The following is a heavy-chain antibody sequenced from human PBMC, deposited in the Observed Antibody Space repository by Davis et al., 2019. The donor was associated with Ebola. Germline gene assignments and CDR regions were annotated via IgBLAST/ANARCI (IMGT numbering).Heavy chain of an antibody. CDR2: INSDGSST. CDR1: GFTFSSYW. CDR3: AKDGSGGSYLDY. V-gene: IGHV3-74*01. Sequence: PGGSLRLSCAASGFTFSSYWMHWVRQAPGKGLVWVSRINSDGSSTSHADSVKGRFTISRDNAKNTLYLQMNSLRAEDTAVYYCAKDGSGGSYLDYWGQGTLVTVSS. J-gene: IGHJ4*02. D-gene: IGHD1-26*01.